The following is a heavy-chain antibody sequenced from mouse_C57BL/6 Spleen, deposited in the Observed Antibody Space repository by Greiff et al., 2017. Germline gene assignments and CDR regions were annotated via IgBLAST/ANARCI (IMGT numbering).Heavy chain of an antibody. J-gene: IGHJ3*01. Sequence: VQLQQSGPGLVKPSQSLSLTCSVTGYSITSGYYWNWIRQFPGNKLEWMGYISYDGSNNYNPSLKNRISITRDTSKNQFFLKLNSVTTEDTATYYCARDGDYGSSFWFAYWGQGTLVTVSA. CDR3: ARDGDYGSSFWFAY. CDR2: ISYDGSN. V-gene: IGHV3-6*01. CDR1: GYSITSGYY. D-gene: IGHD1-1*01.